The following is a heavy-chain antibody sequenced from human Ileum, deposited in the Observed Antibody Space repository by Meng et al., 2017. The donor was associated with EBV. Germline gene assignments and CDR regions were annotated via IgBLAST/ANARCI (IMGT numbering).Heavy chain of an antibody. D-gene: IGHD3-10*01. CDR2: IYYSGST. V-gene: IGHV4-39*07. Sequence: QLQLQESGPXLVKPXXXLSLTATXPGGSISNSTYHWGWIRQPPGRGLEWIGSIYYSGSTYSNPPLRGRVTISVDTSKNQFSLKVKPVTAADTAVYYCVRGDDHITLVRGDDWGHGILVIVSS. J-gene: IGHJ4*01. CDR3: VRGDDHITLVRGDD. CDR1: GGSISNSTYH.